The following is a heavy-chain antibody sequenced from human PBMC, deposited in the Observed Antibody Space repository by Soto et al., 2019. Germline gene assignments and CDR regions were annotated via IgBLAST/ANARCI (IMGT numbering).Heavy chain of an antibody. CDR2: IIPIFGTA. Sequence: GASVKVSCKASGGTFSSYAISWVRQAPGQGLEWMGGIIPIFGTANYAQKFQGRVTITADESTSTAYMELSSLRSEDTAVYYCARADCSSTSCYVTGRFDPWGQGTLVTVSS. V-gene: IGHV1-69*13. CDR3: ARADCSSTSCYVTGRFDP. J-gene: IGHJ5*02. CDR1: GGTFSSYA. D-gene: IGHD2-2*01.